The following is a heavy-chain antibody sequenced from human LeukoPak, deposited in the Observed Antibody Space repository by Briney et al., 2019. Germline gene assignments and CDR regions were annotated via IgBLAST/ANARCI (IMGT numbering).Heavy chain of an antibody. V-gene: IGHV3-30*18. CDR3: AKDRRYSNYEPGYYYYGMDV. D-gene: IGHD4-11*01. J-gene: IGHJ6*02. CDR1: GFSFSTYA. CDR2: ISYDGSNK. Sequence: PGGSLRLSCAASGFSFSTYAMGWVRQAPGKGLEWVAVISYDGSNKYYADSVKGRFTISRDNSKNTLYLQMNSLRAEDTAVYYCAKDRRYSNYEPGYYYYGMDVWGQGTTVTVSS.